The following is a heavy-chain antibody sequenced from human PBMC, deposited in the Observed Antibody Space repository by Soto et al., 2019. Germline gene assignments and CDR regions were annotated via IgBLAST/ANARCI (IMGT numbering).Heavy chain of an antibody. J-gene: IGHJ4*02. V-gene: IGHV1-69*01. CDR3: ARGWGYDSNDYYYAY. CDR2: IIPIFGTA. D-gene: IGHD3-22*01. CDR1: GGTFSRHA. Sequence: QVQLVQSGAEVRKPGSSVKVSCKASGGTFSRHAISWVRQALGKGLEGRGGIIPIFGTANHAQKFQGRVTIIADESTSTVYMELSSLRSEDTAMYYCARGWGYDSNDYYYAYWGQGTLVIVSS.